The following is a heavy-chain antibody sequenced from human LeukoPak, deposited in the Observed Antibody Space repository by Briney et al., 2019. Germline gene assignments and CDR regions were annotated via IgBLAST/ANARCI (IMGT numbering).Heavy chain of an antibody. D-gene: IGHD3-3*01. CDR1: GYSFASYG. CDR3: ARGEYYDFWSGYLSYYYMDV. CDR2: ISANNGNT. Sequence: ASVKVSCKASGYSFASYGISWVRQAPGQGLEWMGWISANNGNTNYAQRLQGRVTMTTDTSTSTAYMELRSLRSDDTAVYYCARGEYYDFWSGYLSYYYMDVWGKGTTVTISS. J-gene: IGHJ6*03. V-gene: IGHV1-18*01.